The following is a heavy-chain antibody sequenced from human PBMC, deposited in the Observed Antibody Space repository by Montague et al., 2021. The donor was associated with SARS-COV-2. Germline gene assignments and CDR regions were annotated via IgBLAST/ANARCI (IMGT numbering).Heavy chain of an antibody. Sequence: SETLSLTCGVNGGSLSGYFWTWVRQSPAKGLEWIGQINHGGTTNYDPSLESRAAISIDTFKQQFSLILTSVTAADTAVYYCARAGIRSRSLGWFDSWGQGIVVTV. D-gene: IGHD7-27*01. CDR3: ARAGIRSRSLGWFDS. CDR2: INHGGTT. V-gene: IGHV4-34*01. J-gene: IGHJ5*01. CDR1: GGSLSGYF.